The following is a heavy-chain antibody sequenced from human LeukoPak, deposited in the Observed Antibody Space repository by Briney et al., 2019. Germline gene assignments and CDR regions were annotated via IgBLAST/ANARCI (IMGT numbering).Heavy chain of an antibody. J-gene: IGHJ1*01. D-gene: IGHD1-1*01. V-gene: IGHV1-18*01. CDR1: GYTFTSYG. Sequence: ASVKVSCKASGYTFTSYGISWVRQAPGQGLEWMGWISAYNGNTNYAQKLQGRVTMTTDTSTSTAYMELRSLRSDDTAVYYCARDYSLTLGTTTYSQHWGQGTLVTVSS. CDR2: ISAYNGNT. CDR3: ARDYSLTLGTTTYSQH.